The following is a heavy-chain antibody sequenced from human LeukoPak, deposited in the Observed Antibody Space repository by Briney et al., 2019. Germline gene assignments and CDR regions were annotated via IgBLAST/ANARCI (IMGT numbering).Heavy chain of an antibody. CDR1: GFTFRGYG. Sequence: PGGSLRLSCAASGFTFRGYGMNWVRQAPGKGLEWVSYITSSGAPIYYADSVKGRFTISRDNAKTSLYLQMNGLRVEDTAVYYCASEFIVGATFDYWGQGTLVTVSS. V-gene: IGHV3-48*03. CDR3: ASEFIVGATFDY. D-gene: IGHD1-26*01. J-gene: IGHJ4*02. CDR2: ITSSGAPI.